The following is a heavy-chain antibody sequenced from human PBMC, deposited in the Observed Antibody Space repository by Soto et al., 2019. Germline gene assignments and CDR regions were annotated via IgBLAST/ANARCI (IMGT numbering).Heavy chain of an antibody. Sequence: EVQLLESGGGLVQPGGSLRVSCAASGFTFSSDAMSWVRQTPGKGLEWVSTISNGGTSTYYAASVKGRFTISRDISIHTLYLQMNSLRIEDTAVYYCAKRGDSTSWYWFDPWGQGTLVTVSS. CDR2: ISNGGTST. J-gene: IGHJ5*02. CDR1: GFTFSSDA. D-gene: IGHD6-13*01. CDR3: AKRGDSTSWYWFDP. V-gene: IGHV3-23*01.